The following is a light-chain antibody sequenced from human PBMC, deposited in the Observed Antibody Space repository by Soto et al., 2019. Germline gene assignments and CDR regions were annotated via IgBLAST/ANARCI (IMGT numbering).Light chain of an antibody. Sequence: DIQMTQSPSTLSASVGGRVPITCRASQSISSWLAWYQQKPGKAPKLLIYKASSLESGVPSRFSGSGSGTEFTLTISSLQPDDFATYYCQQYNSYSTFGQGTRLEIK. V-gene: IGKV1-5*03. CDR1: QSISSW. J-gene: IGKJ5*01. CDR2: KAS. CDR3: QQYNSYST.